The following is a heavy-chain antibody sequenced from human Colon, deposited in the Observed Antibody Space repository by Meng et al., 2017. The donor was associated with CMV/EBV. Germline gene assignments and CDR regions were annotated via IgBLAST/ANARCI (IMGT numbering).Heavy chain of an antibody. Sequence: TFTSYDMNWVRQATGQGLEWMGWMNPNSGNTGYAQKFQGRVTITRNTSISTAYMELSSLRSEDTAVYYCARGRDCSGGSCYRYGWFDPWGQRTLVTVSS. D-gene: IGHD2-15*01. CDR3: ARGRDCSGGSCYRYGWFDP. J-gene: IGHJ5*02. CDR2: MNPNSGNT. V-gene: IGHV1-8*03. CDR1: TFTSYD.